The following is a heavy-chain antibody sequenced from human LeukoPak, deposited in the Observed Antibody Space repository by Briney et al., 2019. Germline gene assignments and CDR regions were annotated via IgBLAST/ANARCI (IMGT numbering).Heavy chain of an antibody. Sequence: GASVKVSCKASGYTFTGYYMHWVRQAPGQGLEWMGWIITYNGNTYYSQKLQGRVTMTTDTSTSTAYMELRSLRSDDTAVYYCAKTTVTSEEYFYYYMDVWGKGTTVTVSS. CDR1: GYTFTGYY. J-gene: IGHJ6*03. D-gene: IGHD4-17*01. V-gene: IGHV1-18*04. CDR3: AKTTVTSEEYFYYYMDV. CDR2: IITYNGNT.